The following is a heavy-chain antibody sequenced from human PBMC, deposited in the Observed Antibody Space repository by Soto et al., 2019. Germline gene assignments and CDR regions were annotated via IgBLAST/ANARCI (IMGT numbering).Heavy chain of an antibody. CDR3: ARLVGATLDY. Sequence: SVKVSCKASGGTFSSYTISWVRQAPGQGLEWMGRIIPILGIANYAQKFQGRVTMTRDTSTSTVYMELSSLRSEDTAVYYCARLVGATLDYWGQGTLVTVSS. CDR1: GGTFSSYT. D-gene: IGHD1-26*01. J-gene: IGHJ4*02. CDR2: IIPILGIA. V-gene: IGHV1-69*02.